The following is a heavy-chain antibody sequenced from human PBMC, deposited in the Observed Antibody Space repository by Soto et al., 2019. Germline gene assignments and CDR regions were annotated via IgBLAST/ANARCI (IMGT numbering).Heavy chain of an antibody. CDR1: GGSFSSYQ. CDR3: ARCWRFDP. Sequence: SEPLSLTCAVRGGSFSSYQWSWIRQTPGQGLEWIGEINHSGTTNYNPSFKSRVTLSVDTSKKEFSLKVTSVSAADTAIYYCARCWRFDPCGQRPLFTAS. V-gene: IGHV4-34*01. CDR2: INHSGTT. D-gene: IGHD3-3*01. J-gene: IGHJ5*02.